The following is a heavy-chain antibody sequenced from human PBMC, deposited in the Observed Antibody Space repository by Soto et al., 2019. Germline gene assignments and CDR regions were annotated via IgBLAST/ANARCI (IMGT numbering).Heavy chain of an antibody. V-gene: IGHV1-18*04. CDR3: GRSWVTGKGGMDV. J-gene: IGHJ6*02. CDR2: INAYTGNT. Sequence: QVQLVQSGAEVKKPGASVKVSCKASGYTFTSYGFSWVRQAPGQGLEWMGWINAYTGNTNYAQKFQGRVTMTTDTSTSTAHMELWSLISDDTAVYYCGRSWVTGKGGMDVWGQGTTVTVSS. CDR1: GYTFTSYG. D-gene: IGHD3-16*01.